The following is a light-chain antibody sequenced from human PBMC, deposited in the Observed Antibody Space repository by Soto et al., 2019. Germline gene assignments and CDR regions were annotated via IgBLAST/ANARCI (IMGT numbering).Light chain of an antibody. CDR2: SAS. Sequence: EIMLTQSPGTLSLSPGERATLSCRASQSLSGGYLAWFQQKPGQTPRLLIYSASNRATDIPDRFSGSGSGTYFTLTISSLEPEDFVVYYCQQNGSLPITFGQGTRLEIK. V-gene: IGKV3-20*01. J-gene: IGKJ5*01. CDR3: QQNGSLPIT. CDR1: QSLSGGY.